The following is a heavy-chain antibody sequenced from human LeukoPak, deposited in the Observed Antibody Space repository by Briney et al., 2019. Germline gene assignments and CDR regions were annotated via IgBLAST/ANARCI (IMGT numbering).Heavy chain of an antibody. J-gene: IGHJ4*02. D-gene: IGHD3-10*01. CDR2: INPKSGDT. CDR3: ARDYYGSGSFSGH. CDR1: GYTFTDYY. Sequence: ASVKVSCKASGYTFTDYYMHWVRQAPGQGLEWMGWINPKSGDTNYAQKFQGRVTMTGDTSITTAYMKLSRLTSDDTAVYFCARDYYGSGSFSGHWGQGTLVTVSS. V-gene: IGHV1-2*02.